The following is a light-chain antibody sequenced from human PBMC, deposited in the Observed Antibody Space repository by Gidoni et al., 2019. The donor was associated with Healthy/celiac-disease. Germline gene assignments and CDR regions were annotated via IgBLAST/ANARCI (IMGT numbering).Light chain of an antibody. CDR2: DYS. V-gene: IGLV3-21*03. Sequence: SYVLPPPPSVSVAPGKPARITCGGNNIGSKSVHWYQQKPGQAPVLVVQDYSDRPSGIPERFSGSNSGNTATLTISRVEAGDEADYYCQVWDSSSDHPDWVFGGGTKLTVL. J-gene: IGLJ3*02. CDR1: NIGSKS. CDR3: QVWDSSSDHPDWV.